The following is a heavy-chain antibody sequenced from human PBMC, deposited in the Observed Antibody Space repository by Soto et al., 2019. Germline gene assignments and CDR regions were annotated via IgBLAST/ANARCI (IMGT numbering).Heavy chain of an antibody. CDR1: GGSISSYY. CDR2: IYYSGST. CDR3: ARHPPPGYSGYDYYFDY. J-gene: IGHJ4*02. D-gene: IGHD5-12*01. Sequence: SETLSLTCTVSGGSISSYYWSWIRQPPGKGLEWIGHIYYSGSTNYNPFLKSRVTISVDTSKNQFSLKLSSVTAADTAVYYCARHPPPGYSGYDYYFDYWGQGTLVTVSS. V-gene: IGHV4-59*08.